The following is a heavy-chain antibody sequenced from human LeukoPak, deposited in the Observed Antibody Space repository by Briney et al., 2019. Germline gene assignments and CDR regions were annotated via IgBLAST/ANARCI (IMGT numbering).Heavy chain of an antibody. Sequence: GGSLRLSCAASGFTFSSYEMNWVRQAPGKGLEWVSYISSSGSAMYYADSVGGRFTISRDNAENSLFLQMNSLRDEDTAVYYCARGTYGEYGGPAYWGQGTLVTVSS. V-gene: IGHV3-48*03. D-gene: IGHD4-17*01. CDR3: ARGTYGEYGGPAY. CDR1: GFTFSSYE. J-gene: IGHJ4*02. CDR2: ISSSGSAM.